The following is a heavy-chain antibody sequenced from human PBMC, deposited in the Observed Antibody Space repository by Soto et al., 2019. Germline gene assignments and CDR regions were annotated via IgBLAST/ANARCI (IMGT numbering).Heavy chain of an antibody. Sequence: SETLSLTCIVSGGSISRYYWSWIRQPPGKGLEWIGYIYYSGSTNYNPSLKSRVTISVDTSKKQFSLKLSSVTAADTAVYYCARGNYENYYYYYGMDVWGQGTTVTVSS. V-gene: IGHV4-59*01. CDR2: IYYSGST. CDR1: GGSISRYY. J-gene: IGHJ6*02. CDR3: ARGNYENYYYYYGMDV. D-gene: IGHD3-3*01.